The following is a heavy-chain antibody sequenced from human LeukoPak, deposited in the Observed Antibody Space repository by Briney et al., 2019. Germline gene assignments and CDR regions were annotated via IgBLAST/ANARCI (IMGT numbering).Heavy chain of an antibody. Sequence: GGSLRLSCAASGFTFKLYRMHWVRQVPGKRPVWVSRINDDGSDTIYADSVRGRFIISRDDAKNTVYLQMNNLRAEDTAVYYCVRGGPSTWSWGQGTLVTVSS. V-gene: IGHV3-74*01. J-gene: IGHJ5*02. D-gene: IGHD2-15*01. CDR1: GFTFKLYR. CDR2: INDDGSDT. CDR3: VRGGPSTWS.